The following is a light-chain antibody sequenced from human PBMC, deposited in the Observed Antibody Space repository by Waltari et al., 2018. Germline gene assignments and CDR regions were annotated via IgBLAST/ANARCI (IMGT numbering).Light chain of an antibody. J-gene: IGKJ1*01. CDR1: QSVSSSY. CDR3: QQYGSSPPT. V-gene: IGKV3-20*01. CDR2: GAS. Sequence: DMVLTQSPGTLSLSPGERATLSCRASQSVSSSYLAWYQQKPGQAPRTLIYGASSRATGIPDRFSGSDSGTDFTLTISRLEPEDFAVYYCQQYGSSPPTFGQGTRVEIK.